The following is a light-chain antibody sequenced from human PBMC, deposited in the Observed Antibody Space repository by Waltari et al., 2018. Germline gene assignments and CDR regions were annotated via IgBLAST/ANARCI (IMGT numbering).Light chain of an antibody. Sequence: DIQLTQSPSSLSASVGDRVTITCRASQSISSYLNWYQQKPGKAPKLLIYAASSVQSGVPSRFSGSGSGTDFTLTISSLQPEDCATYYCRQSYSTPLTFGGGTKVEIK. CDR2: AAS. CDR1: QSISSY. J-gene: IGKJ4*01. V-gene: IGKV1-39*01. CDR3: RQSYSTPLT.